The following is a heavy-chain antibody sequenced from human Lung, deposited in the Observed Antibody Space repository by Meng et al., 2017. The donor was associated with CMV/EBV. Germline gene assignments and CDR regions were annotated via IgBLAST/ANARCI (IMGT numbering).Heavy chain of an antibody. J-gene: IGHJ4*02. Sequence: QEPLHPSGPGLVNPAPTPSLTLAISGDIVSSNSAAWHWIRQSPSRGLEWLGRTYYRSKWYHEYAVSVKSRITISPDTPKNQFSLQLNSMTPEDTAVYYCARGINGGCGDWGQGTLVTVSS. CDR3: ARGINGGCGD. CDR2: TYYRSKWYH. D-gene: IGHD4-23*01. CDR1: GDIVSSNSAA. V-gene: IGHV6-1*01.